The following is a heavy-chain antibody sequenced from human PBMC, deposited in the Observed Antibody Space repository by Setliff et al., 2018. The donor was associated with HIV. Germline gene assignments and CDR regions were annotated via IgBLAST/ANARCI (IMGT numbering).Heavy chain of an antibody. D-gene: IGHD5-18*01. CDR2: IYISESA. CDR1: GDSISGGRYY. J-gene: IGHJ3*02. V-gene: IGHV4-61*09. Sequence: PSETRSLTCSVSGDSISGGRYYWSWIRQPAGKGLEWIGHIYISESANYDPSLQNRVTISIDTSNNRLSLKVSSVTAADTAVYFCARVPSSYRYDWNVFDIWGQGTMVTVSS. CDR3: ARVPSSYRYDWNVFDI.